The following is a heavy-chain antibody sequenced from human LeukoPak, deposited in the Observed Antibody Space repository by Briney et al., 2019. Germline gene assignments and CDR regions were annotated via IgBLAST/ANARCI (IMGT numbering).Heavy chain of an antibody. Sequence: GGSLRLSCAASGFTFSDYYMSWIGQAQGKGLEWVSYISSSGSTIYYADPVKGRFTISRDNAKNSLYLQMNSLRAEDTAVYYCARILYGRPNNWFDPWGQGPLVTVSS. V-gene: IGHV3-11*01. CDR1: GFTFSDYY. D-gene: IGHD1-26*01. CDR2: ISSSGSTI. J-gene: IGHJ5*02. CDR3: ARILYGRPNNWFDP.